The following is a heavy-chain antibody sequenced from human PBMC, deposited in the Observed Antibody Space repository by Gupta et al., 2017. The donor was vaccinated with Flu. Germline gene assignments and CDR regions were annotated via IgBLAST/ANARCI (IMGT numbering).Heavy chain of an antibody. Sequence: QLQLQESGPGLVKPSETLSLTCTVSGGSISSSSYYWGWIRQPPGKGLEWIGSIYYSGSTYYNPSLKSRVTISVDTSKNQFSLKLSSVTAADTAVYYCARLGRDGYYFDYWGQGTLVTVSS. CDR1: GGSISSSSYY. V-gene: IGHV4-39*01. CDR2: IYYSGST. CDR3: ARLGRDGYYFDY. D-gene: IGHD2-21*01. J-gene: IGHJ4*02.